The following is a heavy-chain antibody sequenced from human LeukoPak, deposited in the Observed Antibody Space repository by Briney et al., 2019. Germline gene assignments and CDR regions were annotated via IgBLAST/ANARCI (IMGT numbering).Heavy chain of an antibody. J-gene: IGHJ6*03. D-gene: IGHD6-13*01. Sequence: PSETLSLTCTVSGDSISSSNCYWGWIRQPPGKGLEWIGSIYFSGGTYYNASLKSRVTISVDTSKNQFSLKLSSVTAADTAVYYCARHGRIAADGYYYYYYMDVWGKGTTVTVSS. CDR3: ARHGRIAADGYYYYYYMDV. V-gene: IGHV4-39*01. CDR2: IYFSGGT. CDR1: GDSISSSNCY.